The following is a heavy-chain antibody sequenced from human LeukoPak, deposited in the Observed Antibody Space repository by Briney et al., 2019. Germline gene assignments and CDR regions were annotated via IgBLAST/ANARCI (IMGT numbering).Heavy chain of an antibody. V-gene: IGHV3-30*18. CDR2: ISYDGSNK. Sequence: PGRSLRLSCAASGFTFSRYGMHWVRQAPGKGLEWVAIISYDGSNKYYADSVKGRFTISRDNSKNTLYLQMNSLRAEDTDLYYCAKDSRRYNILTGYYSGGRGYFDFWGQGTLVTVSS. J-gene: IGHJ4*02. CDR1: GFTFSRYG. D-gene: IGHD3-9*01. CDR3: AKDSRRYNILTGYYSGGRGYFDF.